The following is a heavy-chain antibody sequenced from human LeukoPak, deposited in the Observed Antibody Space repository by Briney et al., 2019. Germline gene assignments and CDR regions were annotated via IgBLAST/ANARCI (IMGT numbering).Heavy chain of an antibody. Sequence: WASVKVSCKASGYIFTNSGISWVRQAPGQGLEWMGWVSAYDGNTNYAQKLQGRLTMTTDRSTSTAYMELRSLRSDDTAMYYCARSFARDSDILTGYYIGDYWGQGTLVTVSS. CDR1: GYIFTNSG. CDR2: VSAYDGNT. V-gene: IGHV1-18*01. D-gene: IGHD3-9*01. J-gene: IGHJ4*02. CDR3: ARSFARDSDILTGYYIGDY.